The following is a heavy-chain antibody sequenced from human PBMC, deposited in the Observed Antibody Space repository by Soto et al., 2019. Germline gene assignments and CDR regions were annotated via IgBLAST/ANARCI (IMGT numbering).Heavy chain of an antibody. CDR2: ITSSSSYI. CDR3: ARDQPGYSYGYGLGY. CDR1: GFTFSSYS. Sequence: GASLRLSCEASGFTFSSYSMNWVRQAPGKGLEWVSSITSSSSYISYADSVKGRFTISRDNAKNSLYLQMNSLRAEDTAVYYCARDQPGYSYGYGLGYWGQGTLVTVSS. J-gene: IGHJ4*02. D-gene: IGHD5-18*01. V-gene: IGHV3-21*01.